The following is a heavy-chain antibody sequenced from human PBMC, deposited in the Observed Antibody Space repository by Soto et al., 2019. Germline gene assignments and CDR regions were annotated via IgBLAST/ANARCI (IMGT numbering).Heavy chain of an antibody. CDR2: IYTSGST. Sequence: QVQLQESGPGLVKPSETLSLTCTVSGCSISSYYWSWIRQPAGKGLEWIGRIYTSGSTNYNPSLKTRVTMSVDTSKNQFSLQLSAVTAADTAVYYCAREPIIAVAGTWVFFDYWGQGTLVTVSS. V-gene: IGHV4-4*07. CDR3: AREPIIAVAGTWVFFDY. J-gene: IGHJ4*02. CDR1: GCSISSYY. D-gene: IGHD6-19*01.